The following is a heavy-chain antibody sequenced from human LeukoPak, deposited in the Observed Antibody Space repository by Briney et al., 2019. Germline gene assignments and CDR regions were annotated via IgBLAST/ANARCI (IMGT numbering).Heavy chain of an antibody. V-gene: IGHV1-2*02. D-gene: IGHD6-19*01. CDR2: INPNSGGT. CDR3: ARFFGSGWYSDY. CDR1: GYTFTDYY. Sequence: ASVKVSCKTSGYTFTDYYMHWVRQAPGQGLEWMGWINPNSGGTNYAQKFQGRVTMTRDTSISTAYMELSRLRSDDTAVYYCARFFGSGWYSDYWGQGTLVTVSS. J-gene: IGHJ4*02.